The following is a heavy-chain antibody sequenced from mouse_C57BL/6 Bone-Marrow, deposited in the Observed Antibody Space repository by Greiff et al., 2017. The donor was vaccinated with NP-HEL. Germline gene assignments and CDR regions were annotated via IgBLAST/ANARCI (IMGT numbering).Heavy chain of an antibody. D-gene: IGHD2-2*01. Sequence: EVQGVESGAELVKPGASVKLSCTASGFNIKDYYMHWVKQRTEQGLEWIGRIDPEDGETKYAPKFQGKATITADTSSNTAYLQLSSLTSEDTAVYYCARDGHLLWLRRSWFAYWGQGTLVTVSA. CDR2: IDPEDGET. CDR1: GFNIKDYY. V-gene: IGHV14-2*01. J-gene: IGHJ3*01. CDR3: ARDGHLLWLRRSWFAY.